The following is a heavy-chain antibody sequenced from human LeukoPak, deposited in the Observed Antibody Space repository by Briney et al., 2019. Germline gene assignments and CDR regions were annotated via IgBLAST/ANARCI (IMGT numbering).Heavy chain of an antibody. J-gene: IGHJ4*02. CDR1: GGSISSYY. CDR2: TYTSGSI. CDR3: VRGGYYYGPSD. Sequence: SETLSLTCTVSGGSISSYYWSWIRQPAGKGLEWIGRTYTSGSINYNPSLKSRVTMSVDTSRNQFSLKLSSVTAADTAVYYCVRGGYYYGPSDWGQGTLVTVSS. D-gene: IGHD3-10*01. V-gene: IGHV4-4*07.